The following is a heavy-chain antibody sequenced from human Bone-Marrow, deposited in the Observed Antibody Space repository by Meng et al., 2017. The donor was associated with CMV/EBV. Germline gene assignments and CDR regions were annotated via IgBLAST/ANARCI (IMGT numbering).Heavy chain of an antibody. CDR3: ARYQLPYYYYYGMDV. V-gene: IGHV3-48*03. CDR2: ISSSGSTI. Sequence: GESLKISCAASGFTFSNYAVNWARQAPGKGLEWVSYISSSGSTIYYADSVKGRFTISRDNAKNSLYLQMNSLRAEDTAVYYCARYQLPYYYYYGMDVWGQGTTVTVSS. J-gene: IGHJ6*02. D-gene: IGHD2-2*01. CDR1: GFTFSNYA.